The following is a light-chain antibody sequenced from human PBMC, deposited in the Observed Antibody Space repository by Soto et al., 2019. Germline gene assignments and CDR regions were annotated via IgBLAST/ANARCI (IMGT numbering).Light chain of an antibody. V-gene: IGLV6-57*02. CDR2: EDN. J-gene: IGLJ3*02. CDR1: SGSIASNY. CDR3: QSYDSDSQGV. Sequence: QSVSESPGRTVTISCTGSSGSIASNYVQWYQQRPGSAPTIVIFEDNQRPSGVPDRFSGSIDTSSNSASLTISGLKTEDEADYYCQSYDSDSQGVFGGGTKLTVL.